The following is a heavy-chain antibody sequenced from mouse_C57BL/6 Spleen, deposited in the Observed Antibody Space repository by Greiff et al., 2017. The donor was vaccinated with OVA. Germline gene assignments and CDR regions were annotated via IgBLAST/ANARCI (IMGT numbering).Heavy chain of an antibody. CDR1: GYSITSGYY. CDR3: ARGRPSLAY. Sequence: EVKLVESGPGLVKPSQSLSLTCSVTGYSITSGYYWNWIRQFPGNKLEWMGYISYDGSNNYNPSPKNRISITRDTSKNQFFLKLNSVTTEDTATYYCARGRPSLAYWGQGTLVTVSA. CDR2: ISYDGSN. J-gene: IGHJ3*01. V-gene: IGHV3-6*01.